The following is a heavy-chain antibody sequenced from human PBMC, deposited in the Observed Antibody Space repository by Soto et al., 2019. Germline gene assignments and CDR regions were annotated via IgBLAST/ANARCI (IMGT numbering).Heavy chain of an antibody. Sequence: SGFTFRSYAMSWVLQAPGKGLEWVSAISGIGGSTYYADSVKGRFTISRDNSKDTVYLQRKSRRAEDTAVYYCAKGANPPYYWGQGTLVTVSS. J-gene: IGHJ4*02. V-gene: IGHV3-23*01. CDR3: AKGANPPYY. CDR2: ISGIGGST. CDR1: GFTFRSYA.